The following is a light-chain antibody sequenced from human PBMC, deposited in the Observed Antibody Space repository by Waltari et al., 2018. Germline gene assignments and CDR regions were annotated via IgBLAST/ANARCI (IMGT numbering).Light chain of an antibody. V-gene: IGKV1D-12*01. CDR3: QQAHTFPYT. J-gene: IGKJ2*01. CDR2: GAS. Sequence: DIQMPQSPSSVSASVGDRRPITCRASPGITRWLAWYQQKPGKAPELLIYGASSLQSGVPSRFSGSGSGTDFTLTITNLQPEDGATYYCQQAHTFPYTFGQGAKLEIK. CDR1: PGITRW.